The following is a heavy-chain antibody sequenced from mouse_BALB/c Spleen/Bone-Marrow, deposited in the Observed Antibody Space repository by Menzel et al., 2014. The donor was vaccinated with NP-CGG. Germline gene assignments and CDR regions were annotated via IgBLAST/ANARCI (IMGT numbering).Heavy chain of an antibody. V-gene: IGHV1-14*01. Sequence: EVKLQESGPELVKPGASVKMSCKASGYTFTSYVMHWVKQKPGQGLEWIGYINPYNDGTKYNEKFKGKATLTSDKSSSTAYMELSSLTSVDSAVYYCARPRQLGLPYYFDYWGQGTTLTVSS. J-gene: IGHJ2*01. CDR1: GYTFTSYV. D-gene: IGHD3-2*01. CDR2: INPYNDGT. CDR3: ARPRQLGLPYYFDY.